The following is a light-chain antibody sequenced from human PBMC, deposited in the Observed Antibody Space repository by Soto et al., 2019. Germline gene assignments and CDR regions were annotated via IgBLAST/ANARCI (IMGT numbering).Light chain of an antibody. CDR1: SSDVGGYNY. CDR3: SSYTSSSPYV. V-gene: IGLV2-14*01. Sequence: SGPTEPAAVYGSSAQSMTISCTGTSSDVGGYNYVSWYQQHPGKAPKLMIYEVSNRPSGVSNRFSGSKSGNTASLTISGLQAEDEADYYCSSYTSSSPYVFGTGTKV. J-gene: IGLJ1*01. CDR2: EVS.